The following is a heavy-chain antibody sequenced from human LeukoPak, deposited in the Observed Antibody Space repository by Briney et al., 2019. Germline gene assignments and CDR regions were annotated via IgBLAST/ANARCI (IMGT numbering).Heavy chain of an antibody. V-gene: IGHV4-34*01. CDR2: INHSGST. D-gene: IGHD6-19*01. CDR3: AREKAGLDY. J-gene: IGHJ4*02. CDR1: GGSFSGYY. Sequence: SETLSLTCAVYGGSFSGYYWSWIRQPPGKGLEWIGEINHSGSTNYNPSLKSRVTISVDTSKNQFSLQLNSVTPEDTAVYYCAREKAGLDYWGQGTLVTVSS.